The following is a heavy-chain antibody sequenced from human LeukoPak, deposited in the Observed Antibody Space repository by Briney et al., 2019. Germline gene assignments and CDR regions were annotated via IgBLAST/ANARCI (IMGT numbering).Heavy chain of an antibody. D-gene: IGHD3-16*02. J-gene: IGHJ4*02. V-gene: IGHV1-18*01. CDR3: ARGWDYVWGSYRYTEGFFDY. CDR2: ISAYNGNT. CDR1: GYTFTSYG. Sequence: GASVTVSCKASGYTFTSYGISWVRQAPGQGLEWMGWISAYNGNTNYAQKLQGRVTMTTDTSTSTAYMELRSLRSDDTAVYYCARGWDYVWGSYRYTEGFFDYWGQGTLVTVSS.